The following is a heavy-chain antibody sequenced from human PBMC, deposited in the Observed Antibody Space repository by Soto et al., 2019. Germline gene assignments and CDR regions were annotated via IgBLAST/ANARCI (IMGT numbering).Heavy chain of an antibody. CDR1: GFTFSSYG. J-gene: IGHJ1*01. CDR2: ISYDGSEK. V-gene: IGHV3-30*18. CDR3: AKGVVVATNYFRH. D-gene: IGHD2-15*01. Sequence: QVQLVESGGGVVQPGRSLRLSCAASGFTFSSYGMHWVRQAPGKGLEWVAVISYDGSEKYYADSVKGRFTISRDNSNNTLYLQVDSLRAEATAVYYCAKGVVVATNYFRHWGQGTLVTVCS.